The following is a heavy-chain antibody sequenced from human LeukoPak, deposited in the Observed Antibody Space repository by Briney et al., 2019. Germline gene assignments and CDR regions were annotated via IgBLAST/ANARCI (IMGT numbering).Heavy chain of an antibody. CDR2: IRYDGSNK. Sequence: GGSLRLSCAASGFTFSSYGMHWVRQAPGKGLEWVAFIRYDGSNKYYADSVKGRFTISRDNSKNTLYLQMNSLRAEDTAVYYCAKGQKLHSFTMVRGATFDYWGQGTLVTVSS. CDR1: GFTFSSYG. V-gene: IGHV3-30*02. D-gene: IGHD3-10*01. CDR3: AKGQKLHSFTMVRGATFDY. J-gene: IGHJ4*02.